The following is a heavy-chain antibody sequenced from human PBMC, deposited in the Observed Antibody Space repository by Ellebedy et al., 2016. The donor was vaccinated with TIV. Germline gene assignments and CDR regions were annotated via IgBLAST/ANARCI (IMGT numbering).Heavy chain of an antibody. Sequence: SETLSLXCTVSGGSISSGNYYWSWIRQPPGKGLEWIGYISYSGSTNYNPSLKSRVVISVDTSKNQFSLKLSSVTAADTAVYYCATDWGRAAVLWGQGTTVTVSS. CDR1: GGSISSGNYY. CDR3: ATDWGRAAVL. D-gene: IGHD3-16*01. CDR2: ISYSGST. V-gene: IGHV4-61*01. J-gene: IGHJ6*02.